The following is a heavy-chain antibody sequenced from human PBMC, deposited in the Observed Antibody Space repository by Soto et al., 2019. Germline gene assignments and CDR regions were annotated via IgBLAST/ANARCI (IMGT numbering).Heavy chain of an antibody. CDR3: ARAYEGDYFDY. V-gene: IGHV3-30-3*01. J-gene: IGHJ4*02. Sequence: PRGSLRLSCAASGFTFSSYAMHWVRQAPGKGLEWVAVISYDGSNKYYADSVKGRFTISRDNSKNTLYLQMNSLRAEDTAVYYCARAYEGDYFDYWGQGTLVTVSS. CDR1: GFTFSSYA. D-gene: IGHD3-16*01. CDR2: ISYDGSNK.